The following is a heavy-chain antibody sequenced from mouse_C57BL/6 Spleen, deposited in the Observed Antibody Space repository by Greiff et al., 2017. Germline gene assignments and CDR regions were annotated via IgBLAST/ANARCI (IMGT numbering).Heavy chain of an antibody. CDR3: AGFAY. V-gene: IGHV1-15*01. Sequence: QVQLQQSGAELVRPGASVTLSCKASGYTFTDYEMHWVKQTPVHGLEWIGAIDPETGGTAYNQKFKGKVILTADKSSSTAYMELRSLTSEDSAVYYCAGFAYWGQGTLVTVSA. CDR2: IDPETGGT. CDR1: GYTFTDYE. J-gene: IGHJ3*01.